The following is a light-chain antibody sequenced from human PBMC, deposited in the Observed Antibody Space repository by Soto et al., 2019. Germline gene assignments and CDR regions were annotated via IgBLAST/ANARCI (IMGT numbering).Light chain of an antibody. CDR2: WAS. V-gene: IGKV4-1*01. Sequence: DIVMTQSPDSLAVSLGXXXIINCKSSQSVLDRSNNKNYLTWYQQKPGQPPKPLIYWASTREFGVPDRFSGSGSGTDFTLTISSLQAEDVALYYCQQYYAIPRTFGQGTKVEIK. CDR1: QSVLDRSNNKNY. J-gene: IGKJ1*01. CDR3: QQYYAIPRT.